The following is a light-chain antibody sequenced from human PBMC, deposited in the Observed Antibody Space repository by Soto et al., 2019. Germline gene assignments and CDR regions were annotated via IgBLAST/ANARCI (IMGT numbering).Light chain of an antibody. J-gene: IGKJ1*01. Sequence: DIVLTQSPLSLPVTPGEPASISCRSSQSLLHSNGYNYLDWYLQRPGQSPQLLIYLGSSRASGVPDRFSGSGSGTDFTLKISRVEAEDVGVYYCMQVLQTSWTFGQGTKVEIK. V-gene: IGKV2-28*01. CDR3: MQVLQTSWT. CDR1: QSLLHSNGYNY. CDR2: LGS.